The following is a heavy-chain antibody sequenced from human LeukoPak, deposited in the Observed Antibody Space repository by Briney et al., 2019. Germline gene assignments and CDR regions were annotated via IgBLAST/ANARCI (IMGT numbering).Heavy chain of an antibody. Sequence: GSLRLSCAASGFTLSSYSMNWVRQAPGKGLEWVSSISSSSSYIYYADSVKGRFTISRDNAKNSLYLQMNSLRAEDTAVYYCARLANSLDDFDYWGQGTLVTVSS. CDR3: ARLANSLDDFDY. V-gene: IGHV3-21*01. CDR2: ISSSSSYI. D-gene: IGHD4/OR15-4a*01. J-gene: IGHJ4*02. CDR1: GFTLSSYS.